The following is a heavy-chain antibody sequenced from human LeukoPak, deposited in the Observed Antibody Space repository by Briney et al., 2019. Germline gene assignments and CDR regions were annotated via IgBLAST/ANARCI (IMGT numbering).Heavy chain of an antibody. D-gene: IGHD3-22*01. Sequence: SETLSLTCTVSGGSISSYWSWIRQPAGKGLEWIGRIYGSGSTNYNPSLKSRVTMSLDTSKNQFSLKLSSVTAADTAVYYCARDRYYYDSSGYAPFDYWGQGTLVTVSS. CDR1: GGSISSY. CDR3: ARDRYYYDSSGYAPFDY. J-gene: IGHJ4*02. V-gene: IGHV4-4*07. CDR2: IYGSGST.